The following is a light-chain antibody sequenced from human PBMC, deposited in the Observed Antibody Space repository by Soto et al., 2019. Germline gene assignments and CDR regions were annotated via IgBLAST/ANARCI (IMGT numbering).Light chain of an antibody. CDR3: CSFALRSTLI. CDR2: EVT. CDR1: SNDVGGYKY. Sequence: QSALTQPASVSGSPGQSITISCTGTSNDVGGYKYVSWYQLHPGKAPKLIIYEVTNRPSGVSNRFSGSKSGNTASLTISGLQAEDEADYYCCSFALRSTLIFGGGTKLTVL. J-gene: IGLJ2*01. V-gene: IGLV2-14*01.